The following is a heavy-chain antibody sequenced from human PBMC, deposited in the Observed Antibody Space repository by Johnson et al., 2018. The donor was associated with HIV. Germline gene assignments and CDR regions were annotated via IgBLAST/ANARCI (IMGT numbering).Heavy chain of an antibody. J-gene: IGHJ3*02. CDR3: TTLGYTTIPRAVDI. V-gene: IGHV3-15*01. D-gene: IGHD6-13*01. CDR1: GFTFSSCA. Sequence: MQLVESGGGVVQPGRSLRLSCAASGFTFSSCAMHWVRQAPGKGLEWVGQIKRKTDGGTTDYSAPVKGRFIISRDDSENTLYLQMNSLKTEDTAMYYCTTLGYTTIPRAVDIWGQGTMVTVSS. CDR2: IKRKTDGGTT.